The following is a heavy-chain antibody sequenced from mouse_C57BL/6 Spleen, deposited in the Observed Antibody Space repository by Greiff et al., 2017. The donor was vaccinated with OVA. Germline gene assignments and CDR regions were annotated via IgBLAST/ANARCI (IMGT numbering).Heavy chain of an antibody. J-gene: IGHJ2*01. Sequence: QVQLQQPGAELVMPGASVKLSCKASGYTFTSYWMHWVKQRPGQGLEWIGEIDPSDSYTNYNQKFKGKSTLTVDKSSSTAYMQLSSLTSEDSAVYYCATGGAFDYWGQGTNLTVSS. V-gene: IGHV1-69*01. CDR1: GYTFTSYW. CDR3: ATGGAFDY. CDR2: IDPSDSYT.